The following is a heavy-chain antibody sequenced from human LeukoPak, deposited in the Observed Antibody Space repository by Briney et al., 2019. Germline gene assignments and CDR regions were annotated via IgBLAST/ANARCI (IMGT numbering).Heavy chain of an antibody. J-gene: IGHJ5*02. Sequence: SETLSLTCTVSGYSISSGYYWGWIRQPPGKGLEWIGSIYHSGSTYYNPSLKSRVTISVDTSKNQFSLKLSSVTAADTAVYYCARGWVTDCSSTSCYLGWFDPWGQGTLVTVSS. CDR1: GYSISSGYY. CDR2: IYHSGST. CDR3: ARGWVTDCSSTSCYLGWFDP. D-gene: IGHD2-2*01. V-gene: IGHV4-38-2*02.